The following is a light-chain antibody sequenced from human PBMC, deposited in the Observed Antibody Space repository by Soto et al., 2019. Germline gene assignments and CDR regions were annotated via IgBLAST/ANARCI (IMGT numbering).Light chain of an antibody. Sequence: EIVLTQSPGTLSLSPGERATRSCRASQSLSTNSLAWYQQKPGQTPRLLIYAASTRDTDIPDRFNGSGSGTDFALTISRLEPEDFALYYCQQYDASPRTFGPGTKVDIK. CDR1: QSLSTNS. V-gene: IGKV3-20*01. J-gene: IGKJ3*01. CDR2: AAS. CDR3: QQYDASPRT.